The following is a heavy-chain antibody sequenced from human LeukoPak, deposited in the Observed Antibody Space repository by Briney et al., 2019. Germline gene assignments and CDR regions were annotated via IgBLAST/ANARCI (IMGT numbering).Heavy chain of an antibody. CDR2: IYRSGST. CDR1: GGSISSGGHY. J-gene: IGHJ6*03. V-gene: IGHV4-61*02. CDR3: AGAQSGGGYYYYYMDV. Sequence: LTCTVSGGSISSGGHYGGWIRQPGGKGLEWIERIYRSGSTNYKHSLKRRFTMSVDKTKNKYSLKLSSVTAADTAVYYCAGAQSGGGYYYYYMDVWGRGTTVSVSS. D-gene: IGHD3-16*01.